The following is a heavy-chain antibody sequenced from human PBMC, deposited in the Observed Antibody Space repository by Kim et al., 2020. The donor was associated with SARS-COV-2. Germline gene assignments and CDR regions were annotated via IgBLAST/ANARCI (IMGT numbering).Heavy chain of an antibody. V-gene: IGHV3-73*01. CDR3: TRVPPYSNSWWDAFDI. CDR1: GFTFSDSA. Sequence: GGSLRLSCAASGFTFSDSAMYWVRQASGKGLEWVGRIRSKANSYVTAYDVSVKGRFIISRDDSKNTAYLQMNSLKTEDTAIYYCTRVPPYSNSWWDAFDIWGQGTMVTVSS. D-gene: IGHD6-13*01. CDR2: IRSKANSYVT. J-gene: IGHJ3*02.